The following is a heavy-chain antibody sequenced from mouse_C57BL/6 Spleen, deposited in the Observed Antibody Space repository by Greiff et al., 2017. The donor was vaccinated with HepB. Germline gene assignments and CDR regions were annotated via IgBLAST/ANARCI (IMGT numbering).Heavy chain of an antibody. CDR3: TRAGGWDGDY. CDR2: IDPETGGT. D-gene: IGHD4-1*01. J-gene: IGHJ2*01. CDR1: GYTFTDYE. V-gene: IGHV1-15*01. Sequence: QVQLKESGAELVRPGASVTLSCKASGYTFTDYEMHWVKQTPVHGLEWIGAIDPETGGTAYNQKFKGKAILTADKSSSTAYMELRSLTSEDSAVYYCTRAGGWDGDYWGQGTTLTVSS.